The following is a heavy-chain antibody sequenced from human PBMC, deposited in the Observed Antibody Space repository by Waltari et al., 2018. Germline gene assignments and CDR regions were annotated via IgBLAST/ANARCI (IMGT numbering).Heavy chain of an antibody. CDR2: TYHGWST. J-gene: IGHJ4*02. CDR1: GGSISSSNW. D-gene: IGHD2-8*02. V-gene: IGHV4-4*02. CDR3: ARGADWTGGVGYQRLRYFDY. Sequence: QVQLQESGPGLVKPSGTLSLTCAVPGGSISSSNWWSWVRPPPGKGREWMGETYHGWSTNYNPSIKSQVTISIDKSKNQFSRKLSSVTAADTAVDYCARGADWTGGVGYQRLRYFDYWGQGTLVTVSS.